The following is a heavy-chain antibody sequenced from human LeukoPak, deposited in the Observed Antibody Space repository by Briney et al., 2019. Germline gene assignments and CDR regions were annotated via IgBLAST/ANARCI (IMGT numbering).Heavy chain of an antibody. J-gene: IGHJ6*02. CDR1: GFTFSSYG. CDR3: AKDRIVVVTENHYYYYYGMDV. V-gene: IGHV3-30*18. D-gene: IGHD3-22*01. Sequence: GGSLRLSCAASGFTFSSYGMHWVRQAPGKGLEWVAVISYAGSNKYYADSVKGRFTISRDNSKNTLYLQMNSLRAEDTAVYYCAKDRIVVVTENHYYYYYGMDVWGQGTTVTVSS. CDR2: ISYAGSNK.